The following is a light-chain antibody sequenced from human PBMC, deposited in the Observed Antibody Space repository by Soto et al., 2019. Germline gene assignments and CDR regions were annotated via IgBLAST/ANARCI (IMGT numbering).Light chain of an antibody. CDR1: QSVRNF. CDR2: DVS. Sequence: EIVLTQSPATLSLSPGERVTLSCRASQSVRNFLAWYQQKPGQAPRLLIYDVSNRATGVPARFSGSGSGTGFTLTISGLEPEDSAVYYCQQRSSWPLTLGPGTKVDIK. V-gene: IGKV3-11*01. CDR3: QQRSSWPLT. J-gene: IGKJ3*01.